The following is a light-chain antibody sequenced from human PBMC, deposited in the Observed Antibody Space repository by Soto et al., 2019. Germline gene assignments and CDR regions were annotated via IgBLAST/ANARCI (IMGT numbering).Light chain of an antibody. J-gene: IGKJ1*01. V-gene: IGKV1-5*03. CDR1: QSISSY. CDR3: QQYNNYWT. CDR2: KAS. Sequence: IHMTQAPATLSASVGYRVSITFRASQSISSYLAWYQQKPGKAPNLLIYKASNLESGVPSRFSGSGSGTEFTLTISSLQPDDFATYYCQQYNNYWTFGQGTKVDIK.